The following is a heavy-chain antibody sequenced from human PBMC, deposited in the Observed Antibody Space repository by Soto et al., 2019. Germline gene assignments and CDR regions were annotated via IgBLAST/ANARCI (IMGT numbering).Heavy chain of an antibody. D-gene: IGHD6-13*01. Sequence: SETLSLTCTVSGGSISSSSYYWGWIRQPPGKGLEWIGSIYYSGSTYYNPSLKSRVTISINTSKNQMSLELTSVTAADTAVYYCAIPEAGDFDFWGQGTMVTVSS. CDR1: GGSISSSSYY. V-gene: IGHV4-39*01. CDR2: IYYSGST. J-gene: IGHJ4*02. CDR3: AIPEAGDFDF.